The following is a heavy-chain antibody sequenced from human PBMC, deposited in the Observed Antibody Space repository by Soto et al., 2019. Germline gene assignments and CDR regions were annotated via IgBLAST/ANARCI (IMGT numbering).Heavy chain of an antibody. CDR2: IIPILGTI. CDR1: GGTFSNFI. J-gene: IGHJ6*03. V-gene: IGHV1-69*08. CDR3: ARGAYDPPYYYFYMDV. Sequence: QVQLVQSGAEVKKPGSSVRVSCKASGGTFSNFILTWVRQAPGQGLEWMGRIIPILGTITYAQKFQGRVTITADKSSSTAYMELGSLRSEDTAVYYCARGAYDPPYYYFYMDVWGTGTTVTVSS. D-gene: IGHD5-12*01.